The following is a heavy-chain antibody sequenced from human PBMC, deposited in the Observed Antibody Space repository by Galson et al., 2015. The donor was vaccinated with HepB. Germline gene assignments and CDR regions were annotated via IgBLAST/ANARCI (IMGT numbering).Heavy chain of an antibody. CDR3: ARMVRAGAPYFDY. J-gene: IGHJ4*02. D-gene: IGHD6-13*01. Sequence: QSGAEVKKPGTSVKVSCKASGYTFTTYGISWVRQAPGQGLEWMGWISDYDGTTNYAQKLQGRVTMTTDTPTSTAYMELRSLRSDDTAVYYCARMVRAGAPYFDYWGQGTLVTVSS. CDR2: ISDYDGTT. CDR1: GYTFTTYG. V-gene: IGHV1-18*01.